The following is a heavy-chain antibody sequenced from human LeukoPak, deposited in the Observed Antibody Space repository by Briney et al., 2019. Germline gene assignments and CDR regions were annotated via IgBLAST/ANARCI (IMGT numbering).Heavy chain of an antibody. V-gene: IGHV6-1*01. Sequence: SQTLSLTCAISGDSVSSNSAAWNWIRQSPSRGLEWLERTYYRSKWYNDYAVSVKSRITINPDTSKNQFSLQLNSVTPEDTAVYYCASDQSSRYYYDSSGYVNWFDPWGQGTLVTVSS. CDR1: GDSVSSNSAA. D-gene: IGHD3-22*01. J-gene: IGHJ5*02. CDR3: ASDQSSRYYYDSSGYVNWFDP. CDR2: TYYRSKWYN.